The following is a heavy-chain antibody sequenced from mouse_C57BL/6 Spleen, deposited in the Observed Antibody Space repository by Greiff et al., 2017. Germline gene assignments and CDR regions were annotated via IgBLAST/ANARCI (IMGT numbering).Heavy chain of an antibody. J-gene: IGHJ2*01. Sequence: EVMLVASVAELVRPGASVKLSCTASGFNIKNTYMHWVKQRPEQGLEWIGRIDPANGNTKYDPKFQGKATITAYTSSNTAYLQLSSLTSEDTAIYYCARGRSLGTTVGYFGYWGQGTTLTVSS. CDR1: GFNIKNTY. D-gene: IGHD1-1*01. CDR3: ARGRSLGTTVGYFGY. CDR2: IDPANGNT. V-gene: IGHV14-3*01.